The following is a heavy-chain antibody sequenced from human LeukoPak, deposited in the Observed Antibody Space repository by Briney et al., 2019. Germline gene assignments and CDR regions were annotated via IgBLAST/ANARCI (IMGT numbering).Heavy chain of an antibody. CDR1: GGSISSYY. Sequence: SETLSLTCTVSGGSISSYYWSWIRQPPGKGLEWIGYIFYSGSTNYNPSLKSRVTISLDTSKNQVSLQLNPVTPEDTAVYYCARGIWGNFDYWGQGTLVTVSS. J-gene: IGHJ4*02. V-gene: IGHV4-59*12. CDR3: ARGIWGNFDY. CDR2: IFYSGST. D-gene: IGHD3-16*01.